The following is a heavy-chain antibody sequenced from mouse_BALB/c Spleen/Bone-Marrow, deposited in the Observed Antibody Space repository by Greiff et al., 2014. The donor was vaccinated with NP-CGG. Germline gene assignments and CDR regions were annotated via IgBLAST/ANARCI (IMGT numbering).Heavy chain of an antibody. D-gene: IGHD1-1*01. J-gene: IGHJ3*01. CDR1: GYTFTSYW. Sequence: QVQLQQSGAELARPGASVKLSCKASGYTFTSYWMQWVKQRPGQGLEWIGAIYPGDGDTRYTQKFKGKATLTADKSSSTAYMQLISLASEDSAVYYCARSIYYYSSSPFAYWGQGTLVTFSA. V-gene: IGHV1-87*01. CDR2: IYPGDGDT. CDR3: ARSIYYYSSSPFAY.